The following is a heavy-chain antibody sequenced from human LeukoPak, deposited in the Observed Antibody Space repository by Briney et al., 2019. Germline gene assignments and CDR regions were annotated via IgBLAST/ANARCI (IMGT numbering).Heavy chain of an antibody. D-gene: IGHD6-13*01. J-gene: IGHJ6*04. CDR2: INPNSGGT. CDR3: ARVFSRAWNV. V-gene: IGHV1-2*02. Sequence: ASVKVSCKASGYTFTGYYMHWVRQAPGQGLEWMGWINPNSGGTNYAQKFQGRVTMTRDTSISTAYMEVSRLRSDDTAVYYCARVFSRAWNVGGKGTTVTVSS. CDR1: GYTFTGYY.